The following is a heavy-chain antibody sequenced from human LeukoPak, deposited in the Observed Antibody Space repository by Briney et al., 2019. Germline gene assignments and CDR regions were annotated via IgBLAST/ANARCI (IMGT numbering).Heavy chain of an antibody. CDR1: GGSFSGYY. V-gene: IGHV4-34*01. D-gene: IGHD3-3*01. CDR3: ARDRVYDFSSGYPNWFDP. Sequence: SETLPLTCAVYGGSFSGYYWSWIRQPPGKGLEWIGEINHSGSTNYNPSLKSRVTISVDTSKNQFSLKLSSVTAADTAVYYCARDRVYDFSSGYPNWFDPWGQGTLVTVSS. J-gene: IGHJ5*02. CDR2: INHSGST.